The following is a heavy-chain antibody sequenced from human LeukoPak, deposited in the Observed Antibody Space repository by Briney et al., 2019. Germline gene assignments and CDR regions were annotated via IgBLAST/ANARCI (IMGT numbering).Heavy chain of an antibody. CDR2: ISGSGGST. V-gene: IGHV3-23*01. Sequence: GGPLRLSCAASGFTFSSHAMSWVRQAPGKGLEWVSAISGSGGSTYYADSVKGRFTISRDKSKNTLYLQMNSLRAEDTAVYYCAKGLAVAGHFDYWGQGTLVTVSS. CDR1: GFTFSSHA. CDR3: AKGLAVAGHFDY. D-gene: IGHD6-19*01. J-gene: IGHJ4*02.